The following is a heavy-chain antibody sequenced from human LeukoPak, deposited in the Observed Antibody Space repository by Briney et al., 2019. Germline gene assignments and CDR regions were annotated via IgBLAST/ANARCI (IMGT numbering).Heavy chain of an antibody. CDR3: ARGPKQMQLRYFDWLLN. J-gene: IGHJ4*02. CDR1: GFTFSSYG. Sequence: GRSLRLSCAASGFTFSSYGMHWVRQAPGKGLEWVAVIWYDGSNKYYADSVKGRFTISRDNSKNTLYLQTNSLRAEDTAVYCCARGPKQMQLRYFDWLLNWGQGTLVTVSS. V-gene: IGHV3-33*01. D-gene: IGHD3-9*01. CDR2: IWYDGSNK.